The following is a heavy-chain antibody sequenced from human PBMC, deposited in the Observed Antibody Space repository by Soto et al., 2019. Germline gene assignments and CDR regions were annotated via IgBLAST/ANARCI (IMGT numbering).Heavy chain of an antibody. CDR1: GGSINSDDSF. CDR2: LYYGGST. V-gene: IGHV4-39*01. CDR3: ARQLPVGATSWFDP. Sequence: SETLSLTCSVSGGSINSDDSFWGWVRQSPGKGLEWIGSLYYGGSTFYNPSLKSRVTISLDTSKNQFSLRLTSVTAADTAIYYCARQLPVGATSWFDPWGQGTLVTVSS. J-gene: IGHJ5*02. D-gene: IGHD1-26*01.